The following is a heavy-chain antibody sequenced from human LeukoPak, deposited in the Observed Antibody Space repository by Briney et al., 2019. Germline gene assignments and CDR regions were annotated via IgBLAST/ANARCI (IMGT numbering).Heavy chain of an antibody. V-gene: IGHV3-48*04. CDR2: ISSSSSTI. D-gene: IGHD1-26*01. Sequence: KAGGSLRLSCAASGFTFSSYSMNWVRQAPGKGLEWVSYISSSSSTIYYADSVKGRFTISRDNAKNSLYLQMNSLRAEDTAVYYCARVLGLLPDYWGQGTLVTVSS. CDR3: ARVLGLLPDY. CDR1: GFTFSSYS. J-gene: IGHJ4*02.